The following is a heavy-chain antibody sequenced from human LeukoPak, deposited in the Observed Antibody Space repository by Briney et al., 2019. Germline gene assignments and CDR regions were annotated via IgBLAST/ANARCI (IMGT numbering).Heavy chain of an antibody. Sequence: SETLSLTCAVYGGSFSGYYWSWIRQPPGKGLEWIGEINHSGSTNYNPSLKSRVTTSVDTSKNQFSLKLSSVTAADTAVYYCADGGSGYSETDRLNRYFQHWGQGTLVTVSS. V-gene: IGHV4-34*01. J-gene: IGHJ1*01. CDR2: INHSGST. D-gene: IGHD3-22*01. CDR1: GGSFSGYY. CDR3: ADGGSGYSETDRLNRYFQH.